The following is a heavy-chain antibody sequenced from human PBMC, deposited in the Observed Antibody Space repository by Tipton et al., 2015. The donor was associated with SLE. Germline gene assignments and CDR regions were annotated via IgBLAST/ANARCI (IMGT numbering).Heavy chain of an antibody. J-gene: IGHJ6*02. CDR1: GFDVSSNY. D-gene: IGHD4-11*01. CDR3: ARGPDYSNYYFYRMDV. Sequence: SLRLSCAASGFDVSSNYMTWVRQAPGKGLEWVSVIYSGTTNYNPSLKSRITISLDKSNNHFSLRLSSLTAADTAVYYCARGPDYSNYYFYRMDVWGQGTTVTVSS. V-gene: IGHV3-53*01. CDR2: IYSGTT.